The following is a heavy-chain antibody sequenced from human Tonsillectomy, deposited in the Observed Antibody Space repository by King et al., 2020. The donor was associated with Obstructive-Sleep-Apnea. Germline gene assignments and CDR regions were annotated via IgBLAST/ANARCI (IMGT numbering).Heavy chain of an antibody. CDR2: ISYDGSNK. J-gene: IGHJ5*02. V-gene: IGHV3-30*18. CDR1: GFTFSNYG. Sequence: VQLVESGGGVVQPGRSLRLSCAASGFTFSNYGMHWVRQAPGKGLEWVAVISYDGSNKYYADSVKGRFTISRDNSKNTLSLQMSSLRAEDTAVYYCAKNLYDILTGSPFDPWGQGTLVTVSS. D-gene: IGHD3-9*01. CDR3: AKNLYDILTGSPFDP.